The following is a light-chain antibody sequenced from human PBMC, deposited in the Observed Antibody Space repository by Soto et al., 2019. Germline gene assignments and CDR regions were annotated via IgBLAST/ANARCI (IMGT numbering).Light chain of an antibody. CDR3: QQSYSTLPFT. J-gene: IGKJ3*01. V-gene: IGKV3-20*01. Sequence: EIVLTQSPGTLSMSPGERATLSCRASQSLSSSSLAWYQQKPGQAPRLLISGASSRAADIPDRFSGSGSGTDFTLTINRLEPEDFATYYCQQSYSTLPFTFGPGTKVDIK. CDR1: QSLSSSS. CDR2: GAS.